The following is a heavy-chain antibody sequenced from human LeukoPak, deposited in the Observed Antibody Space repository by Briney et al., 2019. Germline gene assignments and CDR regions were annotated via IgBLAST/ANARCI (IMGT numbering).Heavy chain of an antibody. CDR1: GGSFSGYY. CDR3: ARHEFRNYGSGDWFDP. V-gene: IGHV4-34*01. D-gene: IGHD3-10*01. J-gene: IGHJ5*02. CDR2: IHHSGST. Sequence: SETLSLTCAVYGGSFSGYYWSWIRQPPGKGLEWIGEIHHSGSTNYNPSLKSRVTISVDTSKNQFSLKLSSVTAADTAVYYCARHEFRNYGSGDWFDPWGQGTLVTVSS.